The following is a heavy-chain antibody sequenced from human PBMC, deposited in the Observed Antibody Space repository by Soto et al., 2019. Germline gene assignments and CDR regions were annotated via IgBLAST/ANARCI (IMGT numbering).Heavy chain of an antibody. D-gene: IGHD3-3*01. Sequence: SVKVSCKASGGTFSSYSINWVRQAPGQGLEWMGEIIPIFGTANYAQKFQGRVTITADESTSTAYMELSSLRAEDTAMYYCAKDERSGYRTVSYFFDYWGQGALVTVSS. J-gene: IGHJ4*02. CDR3: AKDERSGYRTVSYFFDY. CDR2: IIPIFGTA. V-gene: IGHV1-69*13. CDR1: GGTFSSYS.